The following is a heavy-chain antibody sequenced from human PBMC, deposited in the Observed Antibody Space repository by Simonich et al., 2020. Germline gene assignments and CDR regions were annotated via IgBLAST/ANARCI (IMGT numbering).Heavy chain of an antibody. D-gene: IGHD2-15*01. CDR2: CIAYNGKT. J-gene: IGHJ4*02. CDR1: GYTFTSYC. V-gene: IGHV1-18*01. Sequence: QVQLVQSGAEVKKPGASVKVSCKASGYTFTSYCISWVRQAPGQGLEWMGGCIAYNGKTNYAQKLQGRVPMTTDTATSTAYMELRSLRSDDTAVYYCARASRGTWWYYYFDYWGQGTLVTVSS. CDR3: ARASRGTWWYYYFDY.